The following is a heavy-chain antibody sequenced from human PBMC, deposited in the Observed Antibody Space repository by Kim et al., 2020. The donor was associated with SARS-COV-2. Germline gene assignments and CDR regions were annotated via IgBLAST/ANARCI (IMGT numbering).Heavy chain of an antibody. J-gene: IGHJ4*02. V-gene: IGHV4-39*01. Sequence: DPSLKRRVTRAVDTSKNQFSLRLSSVTAADTAVYYCARQTYNLGSNFDYWGQGTLVTVSS. CDR3: ARQTYNLGSNFDY. D-gene: IGHD1-20*01.